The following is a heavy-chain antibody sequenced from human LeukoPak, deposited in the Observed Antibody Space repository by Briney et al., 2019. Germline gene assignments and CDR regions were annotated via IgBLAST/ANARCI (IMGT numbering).Heavy chain of an antibody. CDR3: AREIDRDDYNRFFDY. V-gene: IGHV1-3*01. CDR2: INAGNGNT. Sequence: ASVEVSCKASGYSFSTYTMHWVRQGPGQRLEWMGWINAGNGNTKYSQKFQGRVTITRDTSASTAYMEMSSLRSEDTAVYYCAREIDRDDYNRFFDYWGQGTLVTVSS. CDR1: GYSFSTYT. D-gene: IGHD5-24*01. J-gene: IGHJ4*02.